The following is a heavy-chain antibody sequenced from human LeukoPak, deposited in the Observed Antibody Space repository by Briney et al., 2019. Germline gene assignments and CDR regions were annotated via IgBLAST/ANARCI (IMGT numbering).Heavy chain of an antibody. V-gene: IGHV3-7*01. CDR2: IKQDGSEK. CDR1: GFTFSSYA. D-gene: IGHD6-25*01. J-gene: IGHJ4*02. CDR3: ARGGAAPDY. Sequence: GGSLRLSCAASGFTFSSYAMSWVRQAPRKGLEWVANIKQDGSEKHFVDSVKGRFTISRDNAKNSLYLQMNSLKAEDTAVYYCARGGAAPDYWGQGTLVTVSS.